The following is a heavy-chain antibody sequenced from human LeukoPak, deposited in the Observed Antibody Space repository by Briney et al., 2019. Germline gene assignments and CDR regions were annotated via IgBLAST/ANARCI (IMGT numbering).Heavy chain of an antibody. Sequence: ASVKVSCKASGYTFTGYYMHWVRQAPGQGLEWMGRINPNSGGRNYAQKFQGRVTMTRDTSISTAYMELSRLRSDDTAVYYCARVRPGSTFDYWGQGTLVTISS. CDR1: GYTFTGYY. J-gene: IGHJ4*02. CDR3: ARVRPGSTFDY. V-gene: IGHV1-2*06. CDR2: INPNSGGR.